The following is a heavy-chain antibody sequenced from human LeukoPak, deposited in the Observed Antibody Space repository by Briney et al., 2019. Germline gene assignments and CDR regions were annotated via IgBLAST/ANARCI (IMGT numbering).Heavy chain of an antibody. CDR3: ARDHYGMDV. V-gene: IGHV3-21*01. CDR2: ISSSSHYI. CDR1: GFTFSSYN. Sequence: GGSLRLSCAASGFTFSSYNMNWVRQAPGKGLEWVSSISSSSHYIYYADSVKGRFTISRDNARNSLYVQMNSLRAEDTAVYYCARDHYGMDVWGQGTKVTVSS. J-gene: IGHJ6*02.